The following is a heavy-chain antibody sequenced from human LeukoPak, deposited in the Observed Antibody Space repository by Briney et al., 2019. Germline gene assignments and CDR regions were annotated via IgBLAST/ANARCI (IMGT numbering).Heavy chain of an antibody. CDR3: ARHSSSNWISRFDV. D-gene: IGHD6-19*01. CDR2: IHRSGST. J-gene: IGHJ6*02. Sequence: SETLSLTCTVSLDSTTSNFWSWVRQSPGKGLEWIGEIHRSGSTNKNPSLKSRLTMSVDTSLDQFSLKMASVTAADTALYYCARHSSSNWISRFDVWGQGTTVTVSS. V-gene: IGHV4-4*08. CDR1: LDSTTSNF.